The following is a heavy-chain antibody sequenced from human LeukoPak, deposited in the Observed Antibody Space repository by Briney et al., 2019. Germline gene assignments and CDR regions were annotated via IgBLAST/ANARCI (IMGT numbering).Heavy chain of an antibody. CDR3: ARDGPLLRFLEWLSSPGAFDI. Sequence: PGGSLRLSCAASGFTFSSYWMHWVRQAPGKGLVWVSRINTDGSSTSYADSVKGRFTISRDNAKNTLYVQMNSLRAEDTAVYYCARDGPLLRFLEWLSSPGAFDIWGQGTMVTVSS. CDR2: INTDGSST. V-gene: IGHV3-74*01. CDR1: GFTFSSYW. D-gene: IGHD3-3*01. J-gene: IGHJ3*02.